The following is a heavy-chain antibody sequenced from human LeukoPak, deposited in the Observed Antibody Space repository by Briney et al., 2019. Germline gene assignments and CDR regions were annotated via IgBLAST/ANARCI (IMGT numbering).Heavy chain of an antibody. Sequence: ASVKVSCKASGYTFTGYYMHWVRQAPGQGLEWMGWINPNSGGTNYAQKFQGRVTMTRDTSISKAYMELNRLRSDGKAVYYFGGGGELPNWGQGTLVTVSS. J-gene: IGHJ4*02. CDR2: INPNSGGT. CDR1: GYTFTGYY. CDR3: GGGGELPN. D-gene: IGHD1-26*01. V-gene: IGHV1-2*02.